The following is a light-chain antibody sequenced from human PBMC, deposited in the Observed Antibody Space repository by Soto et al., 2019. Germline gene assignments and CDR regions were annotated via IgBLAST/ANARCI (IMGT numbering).Light chain of an antibody. CDR2: DVS. CDR1: SSDIGAYNS. V-gene: IGLV2-14*01. CDR3: SSYTRTSTRV. Sequence: QSALTQPASVSASPGQSITISCTGTSSDIGAYNSVSWYQQHPGKAPQLMIYDVSYRPSGISSRFSGAKSGNTASLTISGPRADVEADYYCSSYTRTSTRVFGGGTKLTVL. J-gene: IGLJ2*01.